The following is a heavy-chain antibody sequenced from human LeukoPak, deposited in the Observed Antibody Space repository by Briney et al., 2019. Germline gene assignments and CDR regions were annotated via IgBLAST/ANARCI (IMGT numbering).Heavy chain of an antibody. CDR3: ARRAGNSGYFSDAFDI. V-gene: IGHV5-51*01. J-gene: IGHJ3*02. D-gene: IGHD3-22*01. Sequence: GESLKISCKGSGYSFTSYWIGWVRQMPGKGLEWMGIIYPGDSDTRYSPSFQGQVTISADKSISTAYLQWSSLEASDTAMYYCARRAGNSGYFSDAFDIWAQGTMVTVSS. CDR2: IYPGDSDT. CDR1: GYSFTSYW.